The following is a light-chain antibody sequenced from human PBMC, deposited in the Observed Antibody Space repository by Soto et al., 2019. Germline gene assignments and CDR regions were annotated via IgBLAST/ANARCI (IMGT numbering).Light chain of an antibody. J-gene: IGLJ1*01. CDR3: SSHSATSPYV. V-gene: IGLV2-14*01. CDR1: SNDVGGYNY. Sequence: QSVLTQPASVSGSPGQSITISCTGTSNDVGGYNYVSWYQQQPGKAPKLIIYEVSHRPSGISNRFSGSKSGNTASLTISELHVEDEADYYCSSHSATSPYVFGTGTKVTVL. CDR2: EVS.